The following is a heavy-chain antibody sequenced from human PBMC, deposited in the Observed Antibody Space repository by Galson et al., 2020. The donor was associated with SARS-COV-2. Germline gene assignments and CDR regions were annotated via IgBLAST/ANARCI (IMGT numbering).Heavy chain of an antibody. CDR1: GYTFTSYG. J-gene: IGHJ6*02. CDR3: ARDLGIAAAGTSPNYYGMDV. Sequence: GASVKVSCEASGYTFTSYGISWVRQAPGQGLEWMGWISAYNGNTNYAQKLQGRVTMTTDTSTSTAYMELRSLRSDDTAVYYCARDLGIAAAGTSPNYYGMDVWGQGTTVTVSS. D-gene: IGHD6-13*01. V-gene: IGHV1-18*01. CDR2: ISAYNGNT.